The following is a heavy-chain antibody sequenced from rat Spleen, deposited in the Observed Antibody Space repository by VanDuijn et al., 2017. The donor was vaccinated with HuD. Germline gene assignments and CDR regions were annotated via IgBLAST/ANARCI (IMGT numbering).Heavy chain of an antibody. V-gene: IGHV5-46*01. CDR1: GFTFSSFP. J-gene: IGHJ2*01. CDR2: ISSDGAST. CDR3: TTADNNSRGNY. Sequence: EVQLVESGGGLVQPGRSLKLSCAASGFTFSSFPMAWVRQAPKKGLECVATISSDGASTYYRDSVRGRFIISRDNAKSTLSLQMDSLRSEDTATYYCTTADNNSRGNYWGQGVMVTVSS. D-gene: IGHD1-10*01.